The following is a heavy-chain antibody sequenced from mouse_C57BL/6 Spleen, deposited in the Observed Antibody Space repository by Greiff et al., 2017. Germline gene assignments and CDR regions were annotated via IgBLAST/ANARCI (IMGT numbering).Heavy chain of an antibody. J-gene: IGHJ2*01. V-gene: IGHV1-39*01. Sequence: VQLQQPGPELVKPGASVKISCKASGYSFTDYNMNWVKQSNGKSLEWIGVINPNYGTTSYNQKFKGKATLTVDQSSSTAYMQLNSLTSEDSAVXFCERADYDYDEEYYFDDWGQGTTLTVSA. CDR1: GYSFTDYN. CDR3: ERADYDYDEEYYFDD. CDR2: INPNYGTT. D-gene: IGHD2-4*01.